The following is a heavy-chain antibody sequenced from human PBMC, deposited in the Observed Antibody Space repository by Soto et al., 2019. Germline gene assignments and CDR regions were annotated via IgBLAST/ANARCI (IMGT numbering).Heavy chain of an antibody. Sequence: PGESLKISCKGSGHSFTSYWIGWVRQMPGKGLEWMGIIYPGDSDTRYSPSFQGQVTISADKSISTAYLQWSSLKASGTAMYYCARSHYYDSSGKLSHWFEHGGKGTLVTV. J-gene: IGHJ5*02. V-gene: IGHV5-51*01. D-gene: IGHD3-22*01. CDR3: ARSHYYDSSGKLSHWFEH. CDR2: IYPGDSDT. CDR1: GHSFTSYW.